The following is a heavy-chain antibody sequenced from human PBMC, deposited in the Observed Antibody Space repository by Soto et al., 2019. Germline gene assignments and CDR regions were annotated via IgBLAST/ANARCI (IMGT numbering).Heavy chain of an antibody. V-gene: IGHV3-48*01. CDR2: ISSSSSTI. Sequence: GGALRLSCAASGFTFSSYSINWGRQAPGKGLEWVSYISSSSSTIYYADSVKGRFTISRDNAKNSLYLQMNSLRAEDTAVYYCARDGEQQLGHDDWGQGTRVTVAS. CDR1: GFTFSSYS. D-gene: IGHD6-13*01. J-gene: IGHJ4*02. CDR3: ARDGEQQLGHDD.